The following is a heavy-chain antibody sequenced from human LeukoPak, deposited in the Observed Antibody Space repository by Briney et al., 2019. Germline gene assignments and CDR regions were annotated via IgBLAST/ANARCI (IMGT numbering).Heavy chain of an antibody. D-gene: IGHD2-21*01. CDR1: GGSISSNSYY. CDR3: ARHGDPNFFDP. J-gene: IGHJ5*02. V-gene: IGHV4-39*01. CDR2: IYYGGST. Sequence: PSETLSLTCTVSGGSISSNSYYWCWIRQPPGKGLEWIGSIYYGGSTYYNPSLKSRVTMSVDTSKNQYSLKLSSVPAADTAVYHCARHGDPNFFDPWGQGTLVTVSS.